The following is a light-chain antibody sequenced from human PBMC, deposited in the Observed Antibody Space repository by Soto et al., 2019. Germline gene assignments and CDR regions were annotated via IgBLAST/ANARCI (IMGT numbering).Light chain of an antibody. CDR3: QQYFEWPPMT. J-gene: IGKJ1*01. CDR2: GAS. Sequence: VMTQSPATLSVSHGERATLSCWASETVATNLAWYQQKPGQAPSLLISGASTRAAGSSDRLRGSGSGTEFTLTISRLRSEDSAIYYCQQYFEWPPMTFGQGTKVEI. V-gene: IGKV3-15*01. CDR1: ETVATN.